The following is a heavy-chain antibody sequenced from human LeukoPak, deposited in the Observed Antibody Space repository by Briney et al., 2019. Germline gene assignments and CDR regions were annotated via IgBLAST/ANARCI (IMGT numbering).Heavy chain of an antibody. Sequence: SETLSLTCTVSDGSISRSVYYWGWIRQPPGKGLEWIGSIYYSGSTYYNPSLKSRVTISIDKSKNQFSLKVTSVTAADTAVYYCARADLLWFGELYYYFDSWGQGTLVTVSS. CDR1: DGSISRSVYY. CDR3: ARADLLWFGELYYYFDS. V-gene: IGHV4-39*07. D-gene: IGHD3-10*01. J-gene: IGHJ4*02. CDR2: IYYSGST.